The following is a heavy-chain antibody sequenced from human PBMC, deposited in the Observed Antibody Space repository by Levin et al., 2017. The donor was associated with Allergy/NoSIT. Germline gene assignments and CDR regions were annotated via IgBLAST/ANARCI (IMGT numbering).Heavy chain of an antibody. CDR1: GFSLSNYA. V-gene: IGHV3-64D*06. CDR2: INSNGDST. J-gene: IGHJ5*01. D-gene: IGHD1-1*01. CDR3: VKGWGLERRASWFDS. Sequence: LGESLKISCSASGFSLSNYAIHWVRQAPGKGLEYVSAINSNGDSTYYADSVKGRFTISRDNSKNTLYFQMSSLRPEDTAVYYCVKGWGLERRASWFDSWGQGTLVTVSS.